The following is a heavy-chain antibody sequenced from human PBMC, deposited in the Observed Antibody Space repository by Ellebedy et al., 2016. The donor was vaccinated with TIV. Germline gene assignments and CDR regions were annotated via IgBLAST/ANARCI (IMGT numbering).Heavy chain of an antibody. CDR3: ARGPFRGGSYSDY. V-gene: IGHV3-7*01. D-gene: IGHD1-26*01. CDR1: GFTFSGFS. Sequence: GESLKISCAASGFTFSGFSMGRVRQGPGKGLEWVANINQEGSEKNYVDSVKGRFTISRDNAKNSLFLQMNSLRADDTAVYYCARGPFRGGSYSDYWGQGTLVTVSP. CDR2: INQEGSEK. J-gene: IGHJ4*02.